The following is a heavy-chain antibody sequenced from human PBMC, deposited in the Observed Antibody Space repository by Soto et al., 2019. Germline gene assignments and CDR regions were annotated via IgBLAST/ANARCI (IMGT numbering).Heavy chain of an antibody. CDR2: MNPDGSTR. V-gene: IGHV3-74*01. CDR1: GFTFSSNW. Sequence: EVQLVESGGDLVQPGGSLRLSCAASGFTFSSNWMHWVRQGPGKGLVWVSRMNPDGSTRGYADYVKGRFTISRDNARTTVFLKMSSPRAEDTAVYYCARGGEVGAGQYYLDDSWGQGTLVTVSS. CDR3: ARGGEVGAGQYYLDDS. D-gene: IGHD2-21*01. J-gene: IGHJ4*02.